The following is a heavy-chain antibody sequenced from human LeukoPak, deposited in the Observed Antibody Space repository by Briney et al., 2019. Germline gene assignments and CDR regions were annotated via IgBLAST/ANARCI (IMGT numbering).Heavy chain of an antibody. J-gene: IGHJ4*02. CDR2: IIPIFGTA. CDR1: GGTFSSYA. Sequence: ASVKVSCKASGGTFSSYAISWVRQAPGQGLEWMGGIIPIFGTANYAQKLQGRVTMTTDTSTSTAYMELRSLRSDDTAVYYCAREGHSTHWMGYCSGGSCLLDYWGQGTLVTVSS. CDR3: AREGHSTHWMGYCSGGSCLLDY. D-gene: IGHD2-15*01. V-gene: IGHV1-69*05.